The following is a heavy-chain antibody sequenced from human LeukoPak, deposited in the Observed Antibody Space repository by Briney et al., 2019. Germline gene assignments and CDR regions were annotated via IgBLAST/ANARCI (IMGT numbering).Heavy chain of an antibody. D-gene: IGHD1-14*01. CDR1: GGSISSHY. CDR3: ARNNQAVEDYFDY. CDR2: IYYSGST. Sequence: PSETLSLTCTVSGGSISSHYWSWIRQPPGKGLEWIGYIYYSGSTNYNPSLKSRVTISVDSSKNQISLKLSSVTAADTAVYYCARNNQAVEDYFDYWGQGTLVTVSS. J-gene: IGHJ4*02. V-gene: IGHV4-59*11.